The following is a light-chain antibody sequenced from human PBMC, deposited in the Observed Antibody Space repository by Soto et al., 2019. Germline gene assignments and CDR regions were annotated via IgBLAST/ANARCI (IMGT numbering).Light chain of an antibody. CDR2: QVS. J-gene: IGKJ1*01. Sequence: DAVLNPSPLSLPVTLGQPAAISCRSSQSLVYSNGNAYLIWCQQRPGQSPRRLIYQVSTRDAGVPDRFSGSGSGTYFTLTISRVEAEDVGLYYCMQGTHWPWTVGQGTKVEIK. V-gene: IGKV2-30*01. CDR3: MQGTHWPWT. CDR1: QSLVYSNGNAY.